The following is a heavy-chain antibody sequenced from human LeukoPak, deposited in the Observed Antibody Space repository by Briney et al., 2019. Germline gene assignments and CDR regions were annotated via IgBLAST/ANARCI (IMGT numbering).Heavy chain of an antibody. CDR3: ARDSDSGYGPFAS. Sequence: TGGSLRLSCAASGFTVSNNYMSWARQAPGKGLEWVSVIHSGGTTNYADSVQGRFTISRDNSKTTVYLHMNSLRAEDTAVYYCARDSDSGYGPFASWGQGTLVTVSS. CDR2: IHSGGTT. D-gene: IGHD5-12*01. J-gene: IGHJ4*02. V-gene: IGHV3-53*01. CDR1: GFTVSNNY.